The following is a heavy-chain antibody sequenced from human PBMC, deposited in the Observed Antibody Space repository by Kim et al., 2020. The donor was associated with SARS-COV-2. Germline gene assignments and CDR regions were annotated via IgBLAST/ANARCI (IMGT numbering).Heavy chain of an antibody. D-gene: IGHD4-17*01. Sequence: GGSLRLSCAASGFTFSRYAMSWVRQAPGKGLEWVSGISGSGGRTYYGDSVKGRFSISRDNSRNTVNLQMNSLRAEDTAVYYCAKDSVNDFGDQLDYWGQGTLVTVSS. CDR1: GFTFSRYA. J-gene: IGHJ4*02. CDR3: AKDSVNDFGDQLDY. CDR2: ISGSGGRT. V-gene: IGHV3-23*01.